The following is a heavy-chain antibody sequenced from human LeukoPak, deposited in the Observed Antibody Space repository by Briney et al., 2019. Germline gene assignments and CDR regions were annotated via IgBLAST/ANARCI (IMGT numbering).Heavy chain of an antibody. CDR2: ISVYNGKA. J-gene: IGHJ6*02. D-gene: IGHD1-26*01. CDR3: ARETGRGSLRNYYSGLDV. Sequence: ASVKVSCKAFGYTLSDFGITWVRQAPGQGPERMGWISVYNGKADYAQMFRGRVTMTTETSTSTAYMELSDLRSDDTAVYYCARETGRGSLRNYYSGLDVWGLGTTVTVSS. CDR1: GYTLSDFG. V-gene: IGHV1-18*01.